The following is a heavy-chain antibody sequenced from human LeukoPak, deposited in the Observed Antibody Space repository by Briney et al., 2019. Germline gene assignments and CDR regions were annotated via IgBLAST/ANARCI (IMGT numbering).Heavy chain of an antibody. CDR3: STVQAISGSYGYYSDY. CDR1: GYTLTELS. D-gene: IGHD1-26*01. J-gene: IGHJ4*02. V-gene: IGHV1-24*01. Sequence: ASVTVSCKVSGYTLTELSMHWVRQAPGKELEWMGGFDPEDGETIYAQKFQGRVTMTEDTSTDTAYMELSSLRSEDTAVYYCSTVQAISGSYGYYSDYWGQGTLVTVSS. CDR2: FDPEDGET.